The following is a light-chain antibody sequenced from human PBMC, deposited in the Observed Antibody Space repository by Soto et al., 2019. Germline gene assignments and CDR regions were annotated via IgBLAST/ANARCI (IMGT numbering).Light chain of an antibody. V-gene: IGLV1-40*01. CDR1: SSNIGADYD. Sequence: QSVLTQPPSVSGAPGQRVTISCTGSSSNIGADYDVHWYQQLPGTAPKLLIYGNTNRPSGVPDRFSGSNTGTSASLAITGLQAEDEADYYCQSYDSSLSDSWVFGGGTKLTVL. CDR2: GNT. CDR3: QSYDSSLSDSWV. J-gene: IGLJ3*02.